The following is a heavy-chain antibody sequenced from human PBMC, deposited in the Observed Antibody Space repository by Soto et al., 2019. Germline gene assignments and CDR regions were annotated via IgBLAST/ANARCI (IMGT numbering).Heavy chain of an antibody. J-gene: IGHJ5*02. D-gene: IGHD4-17*01. Sequence: QITLKESGPTLVKPTQPLTLTCTFSGFSLSTSGVGVGWIRQPPGKALEWLALIYWDDDKLYSPSLKSRLTINKDTYKNQVVLTMTNMDPVDTATYYCEHSGLRKRECDPWGQGTLVTVSS. V-gene: IGHV2-5*02. CDR1: GFSLSTSGVG. CDR2: IYWDDDK. CDR3: EHSGLRKRECDP.